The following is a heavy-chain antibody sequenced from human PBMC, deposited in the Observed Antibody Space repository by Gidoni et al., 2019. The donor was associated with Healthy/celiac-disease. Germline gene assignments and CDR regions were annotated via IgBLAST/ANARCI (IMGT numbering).Heavy chain of an antibody. J-gene: IGHJ4*02. D-gene: IGHD5-12*01. CDR3: ARHVVVGDGYNLAAGVFDY. CDR2: IYYSGST. Sequence: QLQLQESGPGLVKPSETLSLTCTVSGGSISSSSYYWGWIRQPPGKGLEWIGSIYYSGSTYYNPSLKSRVTISVDTSKNQFSLKLSSVTAADTAVYYCARHVVVGDGYNLAAGVFDYWGQGTLVTVSS. V-gene: IGHV4-39*01. CDR1: GGSISSSSYY.